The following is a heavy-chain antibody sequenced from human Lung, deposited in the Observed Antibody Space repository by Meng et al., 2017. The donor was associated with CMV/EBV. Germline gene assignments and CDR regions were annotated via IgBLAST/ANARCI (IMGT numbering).Heavy chain of an antibody. CDR1: GFTFSSYA. V-gene: IGHV3-30-3*01. D-gene: IGHD3-22*01. J-gene: IGHJ4*02. CDR3: ARDRYYYDSNFDH. CDR2: ISYDGSIK. Sequence: GGSXRLXCAASGFTFSSYALHWVRQAPGKGLEWVAVISYDGSIKHYADSVKGRFSISRDNPKNTLYLQMNSLRADDTAVYYCARDRYYYDSNFDHWGQGTLVTVSS.